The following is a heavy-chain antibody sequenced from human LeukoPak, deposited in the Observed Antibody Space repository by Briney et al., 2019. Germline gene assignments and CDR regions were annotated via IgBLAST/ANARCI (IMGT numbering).Heavy chain of an antibody. V-gene: IGHV3-7*03. Sequence: GGSLRLSCTASGFTFSTHWMTWVRQPPGKGLEWVANIKEDGSVKYYVDSVKGRFTISRDNTKNALYLQMNSLRADDTAVYFCARDSTWQLGYWGQGTLITVSS. CDR1: GFTFSTHW. CDR3: ARDSTWQLGY. J-gene: IGHJ4*02. D-gene: IGHD5-12*01. CDR2: IKEDGSVK.